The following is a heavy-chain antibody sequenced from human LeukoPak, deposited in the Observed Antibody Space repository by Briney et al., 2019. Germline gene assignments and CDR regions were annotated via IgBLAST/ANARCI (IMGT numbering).Heavy chain of an antibody. D-gene: IGHD1-20*01. Sequence: GGSLRLSCAASGFTFSSYGMHWVRQAPGKGLEWVAVISYDGSNKYYADCVKGRFTISRDNSKNTLYLQMNSLRAEDTAVYYCAKDPRGLTGSEYYFDYWGQGTLVTVSS. CDR1: GFTFSSYG. CDR3: AKDPRGLTGSEYYFDY. CDR2: ISYDGSNK. V-gene: IGHV3-30*18. J-gene: IGHJ4*02.